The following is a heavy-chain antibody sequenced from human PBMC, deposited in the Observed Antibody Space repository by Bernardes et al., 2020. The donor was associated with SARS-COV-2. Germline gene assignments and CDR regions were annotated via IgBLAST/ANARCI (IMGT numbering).Heavy chain of an antibody. J-gene: IGHJ2*01. CDR2: IYYSGTT. V-gene: IGHV4-59*01. Sequence: SETLSLTRTVSGGSIGSYYWAWIRQPPGKGLEWIGYIYYSGTTNYNPSLKSRVTISVDRSQNQFSLNLSSVTPADTAVYYCARDLSHLVRRGFDLWCRGTLVTVSS. D-gene: IGHD3-10*01. CDR3: ARDLSHLVRRGFDL. CDR1: GGSIGSYY.